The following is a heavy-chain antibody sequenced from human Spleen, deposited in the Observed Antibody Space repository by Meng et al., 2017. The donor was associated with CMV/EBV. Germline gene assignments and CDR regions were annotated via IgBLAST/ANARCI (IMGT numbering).Heavy chain of an antibody. CDR3: ARVSTIQLGMDV. J-gene: IGHJ6*02. Sequence: SETLSLTCTVSGGSISSYYWSWIRQPPGKGLEWIGYIYYSGSTNYNPSLKSRVTISVDTSKNQFSLKLSSVTAADTAVYYCARVSTIQLGMDVWGQGTTVTVSS. CDR1: GGSISSYY. D-gene: IGHD5/OR15-5a*01. V-gene: IGHV4-59*01. CDR2: IYYSGST.